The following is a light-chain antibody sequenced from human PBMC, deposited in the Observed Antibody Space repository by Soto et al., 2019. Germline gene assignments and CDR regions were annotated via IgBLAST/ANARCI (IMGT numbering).Light chain of an antibody. Sequence: QSVLTQPPSASGTPGQRITISCSGSSSNIGSHTVNWHQQVPGTAPKLLIYSNNERPSGVPDRFSGSKSGTSASLAISGLQSGDEADYYCAAWDDSLNGVIFGGGNK. J-gene: IGLJ2*01. CDR1: SSNIGSHT. CDR3: AAWDDSLNGVI. CDR2: SNN. V-gene: IGLV1-44*01.